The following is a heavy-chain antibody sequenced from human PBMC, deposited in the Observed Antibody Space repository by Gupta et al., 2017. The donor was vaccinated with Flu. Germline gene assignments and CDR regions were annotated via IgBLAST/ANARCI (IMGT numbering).Heavy chain of an antibody. Sequence: QVQLVQSGAEVKKPGASVKVSCKASGYTFTSYYMHWVRQAPGQGLEWMGIINPSGGSTSYAQKFQSRVTMTRDTSTSTVYMELSSLRSEDTAVYYCAREHCSGGSCYSSHWFDPWGQGTLVTVSS. CDR3: AREHCSGGSCYSSHWFDP. CDR1: GYTFTSYY. V-gene: IGHV1-46*01. CDR2: INPSGGST. D-gene: IGHD2-15*01. J-gene: IGHJ5*02.